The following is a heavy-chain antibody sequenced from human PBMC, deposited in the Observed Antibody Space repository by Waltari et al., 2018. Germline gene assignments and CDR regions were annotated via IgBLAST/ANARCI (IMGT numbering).Heavy chain of an antibody. CDR3: AREGSHLTTVNDY. J-gene: IGHJ4*02. Sequence: QEHLVQSGAEVKKPGASVGAPRKPSGSTFTPYYIHWVRQAPGQGLEWMGWINPRSGETKYAQKFHGRVTMTRDTSINTAYMELSSLLFDDTAVYYCAREGSHLTTVNDYWGQGTLVIVSS. CDR2: INPRSGET. D-gene: IGHD4-4*01. CDR1: GSTFTPYY. V-gene: IGHV1-2*02.